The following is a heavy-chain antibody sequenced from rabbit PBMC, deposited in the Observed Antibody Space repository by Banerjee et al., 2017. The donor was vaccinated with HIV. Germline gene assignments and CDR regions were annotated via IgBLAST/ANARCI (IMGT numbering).Heavy chain of an antibody. CDR2: IDTGSSGGT. J-gene: IGHJ4*01. Sequence: QQQLEESGGGLVKPGGTLTLTCKASGIDFSSYYYMCWVRRAPGKGLEWIACIDTGSSGGTEYASWAKGRFTISKTSSTTVTLQMTSLTAADTATYFCARTAGGATVGYAYFKLWGPGTLVTVS. D-gene: IGHD6-1*01. CDR3: ARTAGGATVGYAYFKL. V-gene: IGHV1S45*01. CDR1: GIDFSSYYY.